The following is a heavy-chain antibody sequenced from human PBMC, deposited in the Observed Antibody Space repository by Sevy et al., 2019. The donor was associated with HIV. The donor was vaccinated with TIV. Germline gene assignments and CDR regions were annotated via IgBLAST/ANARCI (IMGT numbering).Heavy chain of an antibody. CDR2: IIPIFGTA. J-gene: IGHJ6*02. CDR1: GGTFSSYA. V-gene: IGHV1-69*13. Sequence: ASVKVSCKASGGTFSSYAISWVRQAPGQGLEWMGGIIPIFGTANYAQKFQGRVTITADESTSTAYMELSSLRSEDTAVYYCARDQLAAFFSTGLGKPGGGYYYYYGMDVWGQGTTVTVSS. D-gene: IGHD3-16*01. CDR3: ARDQLAAFFSTGLGKPGGGYYYYYGMDV.